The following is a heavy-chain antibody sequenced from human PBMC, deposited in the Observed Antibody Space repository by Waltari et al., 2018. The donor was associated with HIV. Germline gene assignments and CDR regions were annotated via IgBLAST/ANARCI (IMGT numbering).Heavy chain of an antibody. V-gene: IGHV3-23*01. CDR2: FVAGGFST. J-gene: IGHJ2*01. CDR1: GSTFSSDA. Sequence: EVQLLESGGGLVQLGGCLRLSWAASGSTFSSDAMRWVRQAPGKGLGWVSAFVAGGFSTYYADSVKGRFTISRDNSKNTLYLQMNSLRGEDTAVYYCARDLGGYWYFDLWGRGTLVTVSS. CDR3: ARDLGGYWYFDL. D-gene: IGHD3-16*01.